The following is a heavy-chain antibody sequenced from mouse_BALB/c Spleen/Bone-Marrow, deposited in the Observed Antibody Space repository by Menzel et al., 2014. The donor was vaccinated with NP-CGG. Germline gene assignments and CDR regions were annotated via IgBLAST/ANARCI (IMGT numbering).Heavy chain of an antibody. Sequence: QVQLQQSGPGLVAPSQSLSITCTVSGSSLTVYGVNWVRQPPGKGLEWLGMIWSDGITDYNSAFKSRLSISKDDSKSQVFLKMNSLQTDDTAKYYCAREGNYFDYWGQGTTLTVSS. CDR2: IWSDGIT. CDR3: AREGNYFDY. J-gene: IGHJ2*01. V-gene: IGHV2-6-7*01. CDR1: GSSLTVYG.